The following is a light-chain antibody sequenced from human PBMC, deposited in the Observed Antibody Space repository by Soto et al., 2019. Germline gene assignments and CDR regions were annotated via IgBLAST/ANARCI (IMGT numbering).Light chain of an antibody. CDR2: GAF. J-gene: IGKJ2*01. V-gene: IGKV1-39*01. CDR1: QILNNR. CDR3: QQSYITLYS. Sequence: DIQMPQSPSTLSASVGDRVTITCRASQILNNRLSWYQQKPGKAPNLLISGAFNLQSGVPSRFGGGGSGTDFTLTISSLQPEEFATYYGQQSYITLYSFGQGTRLEIK.